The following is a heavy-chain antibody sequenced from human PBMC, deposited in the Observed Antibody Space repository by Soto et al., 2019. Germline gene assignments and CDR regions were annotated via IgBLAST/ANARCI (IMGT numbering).Heavy chain of an antibody. CDR1: GFTFSSYS. D-gene: IGHD6-13*01. CDR2: ISSSSSSI. CDR3: ARDVERYSSSWEGFAY. V-gene: IGHV3-48*01. J-gene: IGHJ4*02. Sequence: GGSLRLSCAASGFTFSSYSMNWVRQAPGKGLEWVAYISSSSSSIYYAVSVKGRFTISRDNAKNALYLQMNSLRAEDTAVYYCARDVERYSSSWEGFAYWGQGPLVTVSS.